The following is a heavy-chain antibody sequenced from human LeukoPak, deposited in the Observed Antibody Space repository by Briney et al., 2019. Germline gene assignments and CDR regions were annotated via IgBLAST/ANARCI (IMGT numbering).Heavy chain of an antibody. J-gene: IGHJ4*02. CDR3: ARWSPYYFDY. D-gene: IGHD2-15*01. CDR2: ISSNGGST. V-gene: IGHV3-64*01. CDR1: GFTFSSYA. Sequence: GGSLRLSCAASGFTFSSYAMHWVRQAPGKGLEYVSAISSNGGSTYYANSVKGRFTISRDNSKNTLYLQMGSLRAEDTAVYYCARWSPYYFDYWGQGTLVTVSS.